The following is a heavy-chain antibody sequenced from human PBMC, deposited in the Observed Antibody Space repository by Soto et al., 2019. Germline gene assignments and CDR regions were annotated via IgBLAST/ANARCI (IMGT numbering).Heavy chain of an antibody. CDR1: GYTFTSYG. D-gene: IGHD3-3*01. V-gene: IGHV1-18*01. J-gene: IGHJ3*02. Sequence: QVQLVQSGAEVKKPGASVKVSCKASGYTFTSYGISWVRQAPGQGLEWMGWISAYNGNTNYAQKLQGRVTMTTDTSTRTAYMELRSLRSDDTAVYYCAANYYDFWSGYHNDDFDIWGQGTMVTVSS. CDR3: AANYYDFWSGYHNDDFDI. CDR2: ISAYNGNT.